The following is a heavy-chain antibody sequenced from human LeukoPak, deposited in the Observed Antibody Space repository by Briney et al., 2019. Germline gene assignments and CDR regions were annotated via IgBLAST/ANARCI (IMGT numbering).Heavy chain of an antibody. CDR3: ARGDWSGYYTGTGGAYYMDV. D-gene: IGHD3-3*01. CDR2: INSNSGGT. CDR1: GYTFTGYY. V-gene: IGHV1-2*02. J-gene: IGHJ6*03. Sequence: VASVKVSCKASGYTFTGYYVHWVRQAPGQGLEWMGWINSNSGGTNYAQKFQGRVTMTRDTSISTAYMELSRLRSDDTAVYYCARGDWSGYYTGTGGAYYMDVWGKGTTVTVSS.